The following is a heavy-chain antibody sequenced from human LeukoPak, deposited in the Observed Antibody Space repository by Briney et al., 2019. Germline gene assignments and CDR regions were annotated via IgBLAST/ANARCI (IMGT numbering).Heavy chain of an antibody. J-gene: IGHJ4*02. CDR1: GFTFSSYA. Sequence: HPGGSLRLSCAASGFTFSSYAMSWVRQAPGKGLEWVSAISGSGGSTYYADSVKGRFTISRDNSKNTLYLQMNSLRAEDTAVYYCATSVHLEWLLWFDYWGQGTLVTVSS. CDR2: ISGSGGST. V-gene: IGHV3-23*01. CDR3: ATSVHLEWLLWFDY. D-gene: IGHD3-3*01.